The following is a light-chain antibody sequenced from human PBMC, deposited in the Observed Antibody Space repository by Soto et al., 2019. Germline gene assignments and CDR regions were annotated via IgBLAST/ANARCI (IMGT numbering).Light chain of an antibody. Sequence: EIVLTQSPGTLSLSPGERATLSCRASQSVSSSYLAWYQQKPGQAPRLLIYGASSRATGIPDRFSGSGSGTDCTLTISRQEPEDFAVYYCQKYGSSPATFGQGTKLEIK. CDR3: QKYGSSPAT. J-gene: IGKJ2*01. V-gene: IGKV3-20*01. CDR1: QSVSSSY. CDR2: GAS.